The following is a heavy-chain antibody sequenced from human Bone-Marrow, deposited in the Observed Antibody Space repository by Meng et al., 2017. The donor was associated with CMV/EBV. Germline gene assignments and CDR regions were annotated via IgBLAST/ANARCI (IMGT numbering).Heavy chain of an antibody. CDR1: GFTFSSYA. CDR3: ARDRYGITGTLSAFDI. J-gene: IGHJ3*02. V-gene: IGHV3-30-3*01. Sequence: GGSLRLSCAASGFTFSSYAMHWVRQAPGKGLEWVAVISYDGSNKYYADSVKGRFTISRENSKNTLYVQMNSLRAEDTAVYYCARDRYGITGTLSAFDIWGQGTMVTFSS. D-gene: IGHD1-7*01. CDR2: ISYDGSNK.